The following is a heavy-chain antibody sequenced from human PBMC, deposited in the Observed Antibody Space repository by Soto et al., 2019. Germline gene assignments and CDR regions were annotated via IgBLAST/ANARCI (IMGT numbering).Heavy chain of an antibody. V-gene: IGHV3-23*01. D-gene: IGHD1-20*01. J-gene: IGHJ3*02. Sequence: EVTLLKPWGCLLQPGGTLRLSCSTSGFTFYSYAMSWVRHAPRQGLEWVSTIGSVGGDTYYADSVKGRFTVSRDDSKNTLLLHMNSLRAEDTSVYYCVKDRMAYNSVWVPFEIWCQGTMVTVSS. CDR3: VKDRMAYNSVWVPFEI. CDR2: IGSVGGDT. CDR1: GFTFYSYA.